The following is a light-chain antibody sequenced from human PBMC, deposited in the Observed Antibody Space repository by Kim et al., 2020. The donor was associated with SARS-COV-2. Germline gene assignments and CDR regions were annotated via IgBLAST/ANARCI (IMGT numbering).Light chain of an antibody. CDR1: QRISSS. CDR2: DAT. Sequence: SVGDRVTITCRASQRISSSLAWYQQKPGQAPKLLIYDATSLQRGVPSRFSGSVSGTEFTLTISSLQPEDFATYYCQQYISSPFTFGQGTKLEI. V-gene: IGKV1-5*01. CDR3: QQYISSPFT. J-gene: IGKJ2*01.